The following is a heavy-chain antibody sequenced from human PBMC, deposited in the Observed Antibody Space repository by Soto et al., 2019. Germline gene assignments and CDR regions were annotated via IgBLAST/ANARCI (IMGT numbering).Heavy chain of an antibody. CDR1: GFTFSSYA. CDR3: AKDSDSSSWYRYYYYYYGMDV. V-gene: IGHV3-23*01. J-gene: IGHJ6*02. CDR2: ISGSGGST. D-gene: IGHD6-13*01. Sequence: EVQLLESGGGLVQPGGSLRLSCVASGFTFSSYAMSWVRQAPGKGLEWVSAISGSGGSTYYADSVKGRFTISRDNSKNTLYLQMNSLRAEDTAVYYCAKDSDSSSWYRYYYYYYGMDVWGQGTTVTVSS.